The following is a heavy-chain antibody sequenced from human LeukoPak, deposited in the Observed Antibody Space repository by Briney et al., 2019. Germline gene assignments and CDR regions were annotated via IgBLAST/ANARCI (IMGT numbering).Heavy chain of an antibody. V-gene: IGHV1-46*01. J-gene: IGHJ5*02. D-gene: IGHD1-1*01. CDR2: INPSGGTT. CDR3: ARDSRVGTGTDWFDP. CDR1: GYTFTNYY. Sequence: GASVKVSCKASGYTFTNYYMHWVRQAPGQGLEWMGLINPSGGTTSYAQKFQGRVTMTRDMSTSTVNMELSSLVFEDTAVYYCARDSRVGTGTDWFDPWGQGTLVTVSS.